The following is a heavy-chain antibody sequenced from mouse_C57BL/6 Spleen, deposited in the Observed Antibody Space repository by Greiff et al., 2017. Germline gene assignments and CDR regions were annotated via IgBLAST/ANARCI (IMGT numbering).Heavy chain of an antibody. CDR2: IDPSDSYT. V-gene: IGHV1-69*01. Sequence: VQLQQPGAELVMPGASVKLSCKASGYTFTSYWMHWVKQRPGQGLEWIGEIDPSDSYTNYNQKFKGKSTLTVDKSSSTAYMQLSSLTSEDSAVYYCARSGSRYYYAMDYGGQGTSVTVSS. CDR3: ARSGSRYYYAMDY. D-gene: IGHD1-1*01. CDR1: GYTFTSYW. J-gene: IGHJ4*01.